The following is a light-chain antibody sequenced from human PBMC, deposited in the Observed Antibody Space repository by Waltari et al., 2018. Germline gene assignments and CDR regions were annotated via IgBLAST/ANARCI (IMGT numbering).Light chain of an antibody. J-gene: IGKJ4*01. V-gene: IGKV1-8*01. CDR3: QQYYCYPPT. CDR2: AAS. CDR1: QGISSY. Sequence: AIRMTQSPSSFSASTGDRVTIPCRASQGISSYLAWYQQKPGKAPKVLIYAASTLQSGVPSRFSGSGSGTDFTLTISCLQSEDFAIYYCQQYYCYPPTFGGGTRVEIK.